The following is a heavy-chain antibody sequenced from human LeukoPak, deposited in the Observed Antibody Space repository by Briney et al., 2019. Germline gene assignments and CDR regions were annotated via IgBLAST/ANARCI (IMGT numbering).Heavy chain of an antibody. J-gene: IGHJ4*02. CDR3: ARTSGVSVAGSPYYFDF. V-gene: IGHV1-18*01. Sequence: APVKVSCKASGYLFINYGITWLRQAPGQGLECMGWISPYSGNTDYAQKLQGRVTMTTDRSTTTAHMELRSLGFDDTAVYYCARTSGVSVAGSPYYFDFWGQGTLITVSS. D-gene: IGHD6-13*01. CDR2: ISPYSGNT. CDR1: GYLFINYG.